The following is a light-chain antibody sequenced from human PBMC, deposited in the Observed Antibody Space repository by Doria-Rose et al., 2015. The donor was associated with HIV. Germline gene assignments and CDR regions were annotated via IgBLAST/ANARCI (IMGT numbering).Light chain of an antibody. Sequence: DIRMTQSPESLGMSLGERATLNCKSNQSLLYTSKHYLAWYQQKPGQPPKLLIYWASTRQSGVPARFSGSGSGTDFTLTISSLEAEDVAVYYCQQYYGTPSFGPGTTVDIK. CDR1: QSLLYTSKHY. J-gene: IGKJ3*01. CDR2: WAS. V-gene: IGKV4-1*01. CDR3: QQYYGTPS.